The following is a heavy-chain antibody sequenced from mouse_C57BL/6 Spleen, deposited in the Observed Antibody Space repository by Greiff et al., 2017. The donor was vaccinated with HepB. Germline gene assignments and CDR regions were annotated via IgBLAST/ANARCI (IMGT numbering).Heavy chain of an antibody. D-gene: IGHD2-3*01. J-gene: IGHJ4*01. CDR3: ARDGYPYDYAMDY. V-gene: IGHV1-22*01. CDR1: GYTFTDYN. Sequence: EVQLQQSGPELVKPGASVKMSCKASGYTFTDYNMHWVKQSHGKSLEWIGYINPNNGGTSYNQKFKGKATLTVNKSSSTAYMELRSLTSEDSAVYYCARDGYPYDYAMDYWGQGTSVTVSS. CDR2: INPNNGGT.